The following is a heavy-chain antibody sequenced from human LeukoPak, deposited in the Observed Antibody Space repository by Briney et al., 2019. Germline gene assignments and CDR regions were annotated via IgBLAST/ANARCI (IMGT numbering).Heavy chain of an antibody. V-gene: IGHV1-69*13. D-gene: IGHD2-15*01. CDR2: IIPIFGTA. J-gene: IGHJ5*02. Sequence: ASVKVSCKASGGTFSSYAITWVRQAPGQGLEWMGGIIPIFGTANYAQKFQGRVTITADESTSTAYMELSRLTSEDTAVYYCARMSGYCSGDSCYGNNWFDPWSQGTLVTVSS. CDR1: GGTFSSYA. CDR3: ARMSGYCSGDSCYGNNWFDP.